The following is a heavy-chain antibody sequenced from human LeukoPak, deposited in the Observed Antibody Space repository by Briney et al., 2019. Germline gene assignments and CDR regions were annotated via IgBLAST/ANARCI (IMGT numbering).Heavy chain of an antibody. D-gene: IGHD6-13*01. CDR2: INHSGST. CDR1: GGSISGYY. J-gene: IGHJ4*02. V-gene: IGHV4-34*01. CDR3: ARHGYSSSL. Sequence: SETLSLTCTVSGGSISGYYWSWIRQPPGKGLEWIGEINHSGSTNYNPSLKSRVTISVDTSKNQFSLKLSSVTAADTSVYYCARHGYSSSLWGQGTLVIVSS.